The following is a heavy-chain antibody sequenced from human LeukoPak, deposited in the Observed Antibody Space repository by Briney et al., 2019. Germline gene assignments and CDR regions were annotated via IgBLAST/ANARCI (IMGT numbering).Heavy chain of an antibody. CDR3: ARGTTIFGVVIIKGFDY. J-gene: IGHJ4*02. Sequence: GGSLRLSCAASGFTYSSYSMNWVRQAPGKGLEWVSSISSSSSYIYYADSVKGRFTISRDNAKNSLYLQMNSLRAEDTAVYYCARGTTIFGVVIIKGFDYWGQGTLVTVSS. D-gene: IGHD3-3*01. CDR1: GFTYSSYS. V-gene: IGHV3-21*01. CDR2: ISSSSSYI.